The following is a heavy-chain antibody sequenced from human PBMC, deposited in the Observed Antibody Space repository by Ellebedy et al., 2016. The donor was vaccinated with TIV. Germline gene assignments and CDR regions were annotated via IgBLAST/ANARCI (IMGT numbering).Heavy chain of an antibody. V-gene: IGHV3-53*01. D-gene: IGHD1-26*01. J-gene: IGHJ4*02. CDR3: ARGGGAGRSLLDS. Sequence: GESLKISCAASGFSVSTNYMSWVRQAPGKGLEWVSVIYTGGTTYYADSVKGRFTISRDKSKNTLFLQMNSLRAGDTAVYYCARGGGAGRSLLDSWGQGTLVTVSS. CDR2: IYTGGTT. CDR1: GFSVSTNY.